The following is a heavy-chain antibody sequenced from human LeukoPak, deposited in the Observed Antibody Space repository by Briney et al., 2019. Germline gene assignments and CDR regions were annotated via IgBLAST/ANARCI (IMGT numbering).Heavy chain of an antibody. CDR1: GFTFSSYG. CDR3: ARPAGTYDYSYGMDV. CDR2: ISYDGSDK. V-gene: IGHV3-30-3*01. Sequence: GGSLRLSCVASGFTFSSYGMHWVRQAPGKGLEWVAVISYDGSDKYYADSVKGRFTISRDNSKNTLYLQMNSLRAEDTAVYYCARPAGTYDYSYGMDVWGQGTTVTVSS. J-gene: IGHJ6*02. D-gene: IGHD6-19*01.